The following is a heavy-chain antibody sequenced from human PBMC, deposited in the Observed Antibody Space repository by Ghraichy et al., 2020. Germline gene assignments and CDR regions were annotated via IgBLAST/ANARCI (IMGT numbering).Heavy chain of an antibody. D-gene: IGHD6-13*01. J-gene: IGHJ4*02. CDR1: GFTFSSYA. CDR2: ISGSGGST. V-gene: IGHV3-23*01. Sequence: LSLTCAASGFTFSSYAMSWVRQAPGKGLEWVSAISGSGGSTYYADSVKGRFTISRDNSKNTLYLQMNSLRAEDTAVYYCAKAGIAAVKVGGRYYFDYWGQGTLVTVSS. CDR3: AKAGIAAVKVGGRYYFDY.